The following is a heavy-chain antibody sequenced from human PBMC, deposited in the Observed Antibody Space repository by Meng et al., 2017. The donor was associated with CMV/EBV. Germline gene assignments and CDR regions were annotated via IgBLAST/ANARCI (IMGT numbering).Heavy chain of an antibody. CDR3: ATGLWFEE. CDR1: GGSISSNNYY. J-gene: IGHJ4*02. CDR2: IYYNGNT. Sequence: SETLSLTCTVSGGSISSNNYYWGWIRQPPGKGLEWIATIYYNGNTYYSPPLKSRVTISLDTSKNQLSLKLNSVTAADTAVYYCATGLWFEEWGQGTLVTVSS. V-gene: IGHV4-39*07. D-gene: IGHD3-10*01.